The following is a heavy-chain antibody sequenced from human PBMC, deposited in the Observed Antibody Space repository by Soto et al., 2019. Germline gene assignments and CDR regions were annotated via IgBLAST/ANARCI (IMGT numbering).Heavy chain of an antibody. J-gene: IGHJ6*03. CDR3: ARERIAAAGNNDYYYYYMDV. V-gene: IGHV4-31*03. Sequence: PSETLSLTCTVSGGSISSGSYYWSWIRQLPGKGLEWIGYIYYSGSTYYNPSLKSRVTISVDTSKNQFSLKLSSVTAADTAVYYCARERIAAAGNNDYYYYYMDVWGKGTTVTVSS. CDR1: GGSISSGSYY. CDR2: IYYSGST. D-gene: IGHD6-13*01.